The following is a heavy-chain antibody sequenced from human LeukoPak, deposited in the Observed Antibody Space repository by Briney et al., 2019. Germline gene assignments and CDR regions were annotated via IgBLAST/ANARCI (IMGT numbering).Heavy chain of an antibody. CDR3: ASPLYYYDSSGYYF. Sequence: SVKVPCKASGGTFSSYAISWVRQAPGQGLEWMGRIIPILGIANYAQKFQGRVTITADKSTSTAYMELSSLRSEDTAVYYCASPLYYYDSSGYYFWGQGTLITVSS. J-gene: IGHJ4*02. CDR2: IIPILGIA. D-gene: IGHD3-22*01. CDR1: GGTFSSYA. V-gene: IGHV1-69*04.